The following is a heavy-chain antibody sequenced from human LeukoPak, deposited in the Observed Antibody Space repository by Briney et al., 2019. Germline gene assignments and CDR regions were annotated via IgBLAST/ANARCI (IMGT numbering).Heavy chain of an antibody. CDR3: AAVDLTRAY. CDR1: GFTFTNSA. CDR2: IVVGSGNA. D-gene: IGHD3-9*01. J-gene: IGHJ4*02. Sequence: GASLKVSCKASGFTFTNSAIQWVRQARGQRLEWLGWIVVGSGNANYAQKFQDRVIITRDMSTSTAYMEVSSLRSEDTAVYYCAAVDLTRAYWGQGTLVTVSS. V-gene: IGHV1-58*02.